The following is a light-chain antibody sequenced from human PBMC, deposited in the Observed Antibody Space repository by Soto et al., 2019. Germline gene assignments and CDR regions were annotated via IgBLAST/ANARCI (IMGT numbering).Light chain of an antibody. J-gene: IGLJ2*01. CDR2: SNN. CDR1: SSNIGSNT. CDR3: AAWDDILNVVV. Sequence: QSVLTQPPSASGTPGQRVTISCSGSSSNIGSNTVNWYQQLPGTAPKLLIYSNNQRPSGVPDRFSGSKSGTSAPLAISGLQSEDEADYYCAAWDDILNVVVFGGGTKLTVL. V-gene: IGLV1-44*01.